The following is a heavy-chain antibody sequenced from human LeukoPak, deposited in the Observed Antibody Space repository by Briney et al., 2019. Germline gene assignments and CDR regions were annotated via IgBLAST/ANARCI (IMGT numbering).Heavy chain of an antibody. CDR3: ARESDWYIYYYYYYMDV. V-gene: IGHV4-39*07. D-gene: IGHD1-1*01. CDR1: GGSISSYY. Sequence: SETLSLTCTVSGGSISSYYWSWIRQPPGKGLEWIGSIYYSGSTYYNPSLKSRVTISVDTSKNQFSLKLSSVTAADTAVYYCARESDWYIYYYYYYMDVWGKGTTVTVSS. J-gene: IGHJ6*03. CDR2: IYYSGST.